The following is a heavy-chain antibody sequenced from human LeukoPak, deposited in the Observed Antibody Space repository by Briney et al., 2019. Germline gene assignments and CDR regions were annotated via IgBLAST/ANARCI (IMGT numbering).Heavy chain of an antibody. V-gene: IGHV4-61*02. Sequence: PSQTLSLTCTVSGGSISSGSYYWSWIRQPAGKGLEWIGRIYTSGSTNYNPSLKSRVTISVDTSKNQFSLKLSSVTAADTAVYYCARDADKMGAPKAFDIWGQGTMVTVSS. CDR3: ARDADKMGAPKAFDI. CDR1: GGSISSGSYY. J-gene: IGHJ3*02. CDR2: IYTSGST. D-gene: IGHD1-26*01.